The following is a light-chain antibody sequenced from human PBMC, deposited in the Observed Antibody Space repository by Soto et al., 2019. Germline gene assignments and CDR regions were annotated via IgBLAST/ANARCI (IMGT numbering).Light chain of an antibody. Sequence: QSVLTPPPSVSGSPGQSVAISCTGTSSDVGSYNRVSWYQQPPGAAPKLMIYEVSNRPSGVPDRFSGSKSGNTASLTISGIPAADEPYHHGNSNTGSSTYVFGTGNNVTVL. CDR2: EVS. CDR3: NSNTGSSTYV. CDR1: SSDVGSYNR. V-gene: IGLV2-18*02. J-gene: IGLJ1*01.